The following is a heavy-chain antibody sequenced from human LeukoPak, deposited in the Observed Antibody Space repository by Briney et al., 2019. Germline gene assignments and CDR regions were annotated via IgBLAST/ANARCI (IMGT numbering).Heavy chain of an antibody. CDR2: ISSSSSTI. Sequence: GGSLRLSCAASGFTFSSYSMNWVRQAPGKGLEWVSYISSSSSTIYYADSVKGRFTISRDNAKNSLYLQMNSLRVDDTAVYYCVKDLHSGWSFDYWGQGILVTVSS. CDR1: GFTFSSYS. V-gene: IGHV3-48*01. CDR3: VKDLHSGWSFDY. J-gene: IGHJ4*02. D-gene: IGHD6-19*01.